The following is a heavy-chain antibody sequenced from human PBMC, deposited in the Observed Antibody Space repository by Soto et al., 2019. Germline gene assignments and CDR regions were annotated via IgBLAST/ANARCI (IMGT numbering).Heavy chain of an antibody. CDR3: VRQDSRGRYFDF. CDR1: GFSLTNDGVG. V-gene: IGHV2-5*02. CDR2: VYWDDDE. D-gene: IGHD2-15*01. J-gene: IGHJ4*02. Sequence: QITLRESGPALVKPTQTLTLTCTVSGFSLTNDGVGVGWVRQPPGKALEWLTLVYWDDDERYSRSLQRRLTIRRDTSRNKVVVTLTNVDPVDTATYYCVRQDSRGRYFDFWGQGILVTVSS.